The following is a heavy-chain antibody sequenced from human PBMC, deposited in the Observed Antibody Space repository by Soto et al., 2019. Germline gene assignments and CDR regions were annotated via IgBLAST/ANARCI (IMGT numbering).Heavy chain of an antibody. CDR2: IYYSGST. CDR1: GGSISSGGYY. J-gene: IGHJ6*02. V-gene: IGHV4-31*03. D-gene: IGHD2-21*01. CDR3: GGGRSQNGYYYGMDV. Sequence: SETLSLTCTVSGGSISSGGYYWSWIRQHPGKGLEWIGYIYYSGSTYYNPSLKSRVTISVDTSKNQFSLKLSSVTAADTAVYYCGGGRSQNGYYYGMDVWGQGTTVTVSS.